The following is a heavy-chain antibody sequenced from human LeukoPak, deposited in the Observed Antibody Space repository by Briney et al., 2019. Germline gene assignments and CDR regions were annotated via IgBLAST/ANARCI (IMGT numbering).Heavy chain of an antibody. D-gene: IGHD5-12*01. Sequence: SETLSLTCTASGGPISSYYWSWIRQPPGKGLEWIGYINYSGSTNYNPSLKRRVTISVDTSKNQFSLKLSSVTAADTAVYYCARGESKRYSGYDYYVMDVWGQGTTVTVSS. V-gene: IGHV4-59*01. CDR2: INYSGST. J-gene: IGHJ6*02. CDR3: ARGESKRYSGYDYYVMDV. CDR1: GGPISSYY.